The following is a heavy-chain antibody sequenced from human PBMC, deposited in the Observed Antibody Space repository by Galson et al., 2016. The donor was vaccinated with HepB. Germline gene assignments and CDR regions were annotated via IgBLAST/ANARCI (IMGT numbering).Heavy chain of an antibody. CDR2: VFYSGST. Sequence: LSLTCTVTGGSINSDYWSWIRRPPGRGLEWIGHVFYSGSTDYNPSLESRVTISVDTSKSQFSLKLSSVTAADTAVYFCARDRSSGSGSFGYWGQGTLVTVSS. CDR3: ARDRSSGSGSFGY. D-gene: IGHD3-10*01. CDR1: GGSINSDY. J-gene: IGHJ4*02. V-gene: IGHV4-59*12.